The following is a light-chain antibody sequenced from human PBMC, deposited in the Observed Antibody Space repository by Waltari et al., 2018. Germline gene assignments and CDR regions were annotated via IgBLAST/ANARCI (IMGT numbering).Light chain of an antibody. CDR1: SSDVGFYNY. Sequence: QSALTQPSSVSGSPGQSVTISCTGTSSDVGFYNYVSWYQQHPGKAPKLLIYDVSTRPSGVPNRFSGSKSGNTASLTISGLQAEDEADYYCCSYAGSYTFEFGGGTKLTVL. CDR3: CSYAGSYTFE. V-gene: IGLV2-11*01. CDR2: DVS. J-gene: IGLJ2*01.